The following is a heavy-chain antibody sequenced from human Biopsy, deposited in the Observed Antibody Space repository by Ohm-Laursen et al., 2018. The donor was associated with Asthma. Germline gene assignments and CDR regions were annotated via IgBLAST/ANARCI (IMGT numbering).Heavy chain of an antibody. J-gene: IGHJ4*02. CDR1: GYTVTRYA. CDR3: ARMISYYDEMRDPFFDY. Sequence: GASEKVSCKTSGYTVTRYAINWVRQAPGQGLEWMGWINTNTGNPTYAQGFTGRFVFSLDTSVNTAHLQISSLKAEDTAVYFCARMISYYDEMRDPFFDYWGQGTLVTVSS. D-gene: IGHD3-16*01. V-gene: IGHV7-4-1*02. CDR2: INTNTGNP.